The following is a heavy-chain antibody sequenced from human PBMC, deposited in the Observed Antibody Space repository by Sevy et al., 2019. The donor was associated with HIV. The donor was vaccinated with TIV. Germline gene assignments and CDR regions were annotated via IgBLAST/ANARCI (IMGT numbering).Heavy chain of an antibody. CDR3: TWDHDYYYGMYV. CDR2: IKSKGGGGTI. CDR1: GFTFINAW. D-gene: IGHD1-26*01. Sequence: GGSLRLSCAASGFTFINAWMNWVRQAPGKGLEWVGRIKSKGGGGTIDYAAPVKGRFSISRDDSKNTLYLQMNSLKIEDTALYYCTWDHDYYYGMYVWGQGTTVTVSS. V-gene: IGHV3-15*07. J-gene: IGHJ6*02.